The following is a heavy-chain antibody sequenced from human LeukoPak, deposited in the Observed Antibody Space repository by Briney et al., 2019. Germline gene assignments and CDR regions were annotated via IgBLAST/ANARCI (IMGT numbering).Heavy chain of an antibody. V-gene: IGHV3-20*04. CDR2: IHWDGGST. CDR1: GFTFDDYG. CDR3: ARDLHPGATRQVRFDH. J-gene: IGHJ4*02. D-gene: IGHD1-26*01. Sequence: PGGSLRLSCAASGFTFDDYGMSWVRQAPGKGLEWVSGIHWDGGSTGYADSVKSRFTISRDSAKNSLYLQMNSLRAEDTALYYCARDLHPGATRQVRFDHWGRGTLVTVSS.